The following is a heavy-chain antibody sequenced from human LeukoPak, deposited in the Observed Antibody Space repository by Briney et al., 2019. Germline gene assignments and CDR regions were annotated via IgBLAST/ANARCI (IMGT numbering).Heavy chain of an antibody. D-gene: IGHD4-23*01. CDR1: GFTFSSYA. CDR2: ISGSGGST. V-gene: IGHV3-23*01. CDR3: VRDLSDYGANRFDY. J-gene: IGHJ4*02. Sequence: GGSLRLSCAASGFTFSSYAMSWVRQAPGKGLEWVSAISGSGGSTYYADSVKGRFTISRDNAKNSLYLQMNSLRAEDTAVYYCVRDLSDYGANRFDYWGQGTLVTVSS.